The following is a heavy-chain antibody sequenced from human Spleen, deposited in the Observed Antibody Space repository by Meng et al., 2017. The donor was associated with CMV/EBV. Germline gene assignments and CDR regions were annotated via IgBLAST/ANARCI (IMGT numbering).Heavy chain of an antibody. CDR2: ISPNSGGT. Sequence: ASVKVSCKASGYTFTGYYTQWVRQAPGQGLEWMGWISPNSGGTNYAQKFQGRVTVTRDTSISTAYMELSRLTSDDTAVYYCARHPTAPSSYYYYGMDVWGQGTTVTVSS. D-gene: IGHD2-2*01. J-gene: IGHJ6*02. V-gene: IGHV1-2*02. CDR1: GYTFTGYY. CDR3: ARHPTAPSSYYYYGMDV.